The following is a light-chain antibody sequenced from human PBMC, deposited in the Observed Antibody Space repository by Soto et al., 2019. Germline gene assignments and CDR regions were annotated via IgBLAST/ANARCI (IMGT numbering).Light chain of an antibody. Sequence: EIVMTQSPATLSVSPGEGATLSCRASQSVSSNLAWYQQKPGQAPRLLIYAASTRATGIPARFSGSGSGTEFTLTISSLQSEDFALYYCQQYNNWPPWTFGQGTKVDI. CDR3: QQYNNWPPWT. V-gene: IGKV3-15*01. J-gene: IGKJ1*01. CDR2: AAS. CDR1: QSVSSN.